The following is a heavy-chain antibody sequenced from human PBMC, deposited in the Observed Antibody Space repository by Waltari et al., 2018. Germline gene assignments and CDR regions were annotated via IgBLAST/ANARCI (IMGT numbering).Heavy chain of an antibody. CDR2: IVVARGNT. V-gene: IGHV1-58*01. Sequence: QMQLVQSGPEVKKPGTSVKVSCKASGFTFTSSAVQWVRQARGQRLEWIGWIVVARGNTNYAQKFQERVTITRDMSTSTAYMELSSLRSEDTAVYYCAAGPLRFLEWLLPYYFDYWGQGTLVTVSS. CDR3: AAGPLRFLEWLLPYYFDY. D-gene: IGHD3-3*01. CDR1: GFTFTSSA. J-gene: IGHJ4*02.